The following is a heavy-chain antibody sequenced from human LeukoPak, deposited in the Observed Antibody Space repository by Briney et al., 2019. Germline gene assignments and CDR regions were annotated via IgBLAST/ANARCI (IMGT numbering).Heavy chain of an antibody. CDR2: ISWNSGSI. V-gene: IGHV3-9*01. J-gene: IGHJ5*02. D-gene: IGHD4-17*01. Sequence: GGSLRLSCAASGCTFDDYAMRWVRQAPGKGLEWVSGISWNSGSIGYADSVKGRFTISRDNAKNSLYLQMNSLRAEDTALYYCAKDQKYGDYQGAWFDPWGQGTLVTVSS. CDR3: AKDQKYGDYQGAWFDP. CDR1: GCTFDDYA.